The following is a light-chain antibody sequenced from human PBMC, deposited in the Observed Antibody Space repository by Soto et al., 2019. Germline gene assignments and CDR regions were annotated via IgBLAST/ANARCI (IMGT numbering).Light chain of an antibody. J-gene: IGKJ1*01. CDR3: QQYKTYPRT. CDR1: EDSTNY. CDR2: AAS. Sequence: DTQMTQSPASLSASIGESVTITCRASEDSTNYVAWIQQRPGKASKSLIYAASRLQSGVPSRFRGSGSGTDFSLTISSLQPGDSATYYCQQYKTYPRTFGQGTTVEI. V-gene: IGKV1-16*01.